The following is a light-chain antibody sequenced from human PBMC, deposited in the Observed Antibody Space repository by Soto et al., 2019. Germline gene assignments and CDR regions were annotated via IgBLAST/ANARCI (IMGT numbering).Light chain of an antibody. V-gene: IGLV2-23*01. CDR2: EGS. Sequence: QSALTQPASVSGSPGQSITISCTGTSSDVGSYNLVSWYQQHPGKAPKLMIYEGSKRPSGVSNRFSGSKSGNTASLTISGLQAEDEAAYYCCSYAGSSTHAVFGGGTQLTVL. J-gene: IGLJ7*01. CDR3: CSYAGSSTHAV. CDR1: SSDVGSYNL.